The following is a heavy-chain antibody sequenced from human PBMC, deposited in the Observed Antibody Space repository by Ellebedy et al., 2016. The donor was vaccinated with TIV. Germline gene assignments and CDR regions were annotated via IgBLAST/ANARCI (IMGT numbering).Heavy chain of an antibody. V-gene: IGHV3-64*04. Sequence: GGSLRLSCSASGFTFSSYAMHWVRQAPGKGLEYVSAISSNGGSTYYADSVKGRFTISRDNSKNTLYLQMNSLRAEDTAVYYCAKGPGITMVRGVIIKGFTFDYWGQGTLVTVSS. CDR1: GFTFSSYA. CDR3: AKGPGITMVRGVIIKGFTFDY. J-gene: IGHJ4*02. D-gene: IGHD3-10*01. CDR2: ISSNGGST.